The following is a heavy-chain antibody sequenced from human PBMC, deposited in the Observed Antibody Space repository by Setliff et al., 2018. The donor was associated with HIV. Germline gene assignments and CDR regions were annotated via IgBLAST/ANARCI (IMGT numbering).Heavy chain of an antibody. Sequence: SETLSLTCTVSGDSLSSSSYYWGWIRQPPGKGLEWIGSIIYSGTTYYNPSLESRVTISVDTSKNQFSLKLSSATATDTAVYYCARHGLRFLACFDYWGQGALVTVSS. CDR2: IIYSGTT. CDR3: ARHGLRFLACFDY. J-gene: IGHJ4*02. V-gene: IGHV4-39*01. CDR1: GDSLSSSSYY. D-gene: IGHD3-3*01.